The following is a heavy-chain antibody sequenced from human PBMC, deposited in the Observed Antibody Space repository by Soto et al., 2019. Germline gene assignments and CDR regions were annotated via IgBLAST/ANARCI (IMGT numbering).Heavy chain of an antibody. D-gene: IGHD1-26*01. V-gene: IGHV3-64*01. CDR2: ISSNGGST. CDR3: ASGLSWELLY. CDR1: GFTFSSYA. Sequence: GGSLRLSCAASGFTFSSYAMHWVRQAPGKGLEYVSAISSNGGSTYYANSVKGRFTISRDNSKNTLYLQMGSLRAEDMAVYYSASGLSWELLYWGQGPLVTASS. J-gene: IGHJ4*02.